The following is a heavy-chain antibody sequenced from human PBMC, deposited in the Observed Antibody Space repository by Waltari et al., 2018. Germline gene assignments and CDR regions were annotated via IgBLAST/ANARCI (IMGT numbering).Heavy chain of an antibody. CDR3: ARDVPPATAGTMFDY. J-gene: IGHJ4*02. CDR1: GFTLRAHA. Sequence: EVQLLESGGGLVQPGGSLRLSCEVSGFTLRAHAISWVRQPPGKGLEWVSAITGIGNIHYADSVRGRFTISRDISQNTVFLQLSSLSAEDTALYYCARDVPPATAGTMFDYRGRGTLVTVSS. CDR2: ITGIGNI. D-gene: IGHD6-19*01. V-gene: IGHV3-23*01.